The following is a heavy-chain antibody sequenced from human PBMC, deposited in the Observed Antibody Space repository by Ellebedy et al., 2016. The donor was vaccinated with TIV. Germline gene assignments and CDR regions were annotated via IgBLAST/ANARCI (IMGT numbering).Heavy chain of an antibody. V-gene: IGHV1-69*13. CDR2: IIPIFGTA. D-gene: IGHD6-19*01. CDR3: ARLYSSGWYEAWFDP. J-gene: IGHJ5*02. Sequence: SVKVSXKASRGTFSSYAISWVRQAPGQGLEWMGGIIPIFGTANYAQKFQGRVTITADGSTSTAYMELSSLRSEDTAVYYCARLYSSGWYEAWFDPWGQGTLVTVSS. CDR1: RGTFSSYA.